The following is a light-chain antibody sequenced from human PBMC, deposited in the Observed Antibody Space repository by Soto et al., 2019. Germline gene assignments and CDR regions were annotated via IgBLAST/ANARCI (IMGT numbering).Light chain of an antibody. J-gene: IGLJ2*01. CDR1: SSNIGENY. CDR3: GTWDSSLSAGV. Sequence: QSVLTQPPSVSAAPGQTVTISCSGSSSNIGENYVSWYQQLPGTAPKLLIYDNDKRPSGIPDRFSGPKSGTSGTLGITGLQTGDEADYYCGTWDSSLSAGVFGGGTKLTVL. CDR2: DND. V-gene: IGLV1-51*01.